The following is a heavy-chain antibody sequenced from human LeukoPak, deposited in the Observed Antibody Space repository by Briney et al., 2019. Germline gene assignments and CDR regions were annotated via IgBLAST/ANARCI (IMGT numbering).Heavy chain of an antibody. J-gene: IGHJ6*02. V-gene: IGHV5-51*01. CDR3: ARAVAVASTKGHGMDV. D-gene: IGHD6-19*01. CDR1: GYSFTSYW. Sequence: GESLKISCKGSGYSFTSYWIGWVRQMPGKGLEWMGIIYPGDSDTRYSPSFQGQVTTSADKSISTAYLQWSSLKASDTAMYYCARAVAVASTKGHGMDVWGQGTTVTVSS. CDR2: IYPGDSDT.